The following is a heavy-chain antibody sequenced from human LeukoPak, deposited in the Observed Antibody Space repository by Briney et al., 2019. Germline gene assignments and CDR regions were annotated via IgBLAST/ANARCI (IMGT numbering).Heavy chain of an antibody. D-gene: IGHD3-22*01. CDR3: ARRSRMIVVVITTSTDYYMDV. V-gene: IGHV3-11*01. Sequence: GSLRLSCAASGFTFSDYYMSWIRQAPGKGLEWVSYVSSSVSTIYYADSVKGRFTISRDNAKNSLYLQMNSLRAEDTAVYYCARRSRMIVVVITTSTDYYMDVWGKGTTVTVSS. CDR1: GFTFSDYY. CDR2: VSSSVSTI. J-gene: IGHJ6*03.